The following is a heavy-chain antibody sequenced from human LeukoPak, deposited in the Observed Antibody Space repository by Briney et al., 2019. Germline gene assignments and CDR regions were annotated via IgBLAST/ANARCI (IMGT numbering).Heavy chain of an antibody. CDR2: INHSGST. CDR3: ARGRGWELLDY. CDR1: GGSFSGYY. V-gene: IGHV4-34*01. D-gene: IGHD1-26*01. J-gene: IGHJ4*02. Sequence: SETLSLTCAVYGGSFSGYYWSWIRQPPGKGLEWIGEINHSGSTNYNPSLKRRVTISVDTSKNQFSLKLSSVTAADTAVYYCARGRGWELLDYWGQGTLVTVSS.